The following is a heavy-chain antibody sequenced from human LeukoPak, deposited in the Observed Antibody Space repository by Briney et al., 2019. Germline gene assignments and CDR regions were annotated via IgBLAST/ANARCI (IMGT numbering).Heavy chain of an antibody. V-gene: IGHV3-23*01. Sequence: PGGSLRLSCAASGFTFSSYAMSWVRQAPGKGLEWVSVISGSGGSTHYADSVKGRFTISRDNSKKGRFTISRDNAKNTLYLQMNSLRAEDTAVYYCARDAVDTANAVWGQGTTVTVSS. CDR2: ISGSGGST. CDR1: GFTFSSYA. J-gene: IGHJ6*02. D-gene: IGHD5-18*01. CDR3: ARDAVDTANAV.